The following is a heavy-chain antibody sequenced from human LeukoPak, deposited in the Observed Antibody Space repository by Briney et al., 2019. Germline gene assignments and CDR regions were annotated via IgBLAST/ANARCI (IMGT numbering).Heavy chain of an antibody. J-gene: IGHJ6*02. CDR1: GFTFSSYG. CDR3: AKDGGSYNWTDYGMDV. CDR2: ISYDGSNK. V-gene: IGHV3-30*18. D-gene: IGHD1-1*01. Sequence: GRSLRLSCAASGFTFSSYGMHWVRQAPGKGLEWVAVISYDGSNKYYADSVKGRFTISRDNSKNTLYLQMNSLRAEDTAVYYCAKDGGSYNWTDYGMDVWGQGTTVTVSS.